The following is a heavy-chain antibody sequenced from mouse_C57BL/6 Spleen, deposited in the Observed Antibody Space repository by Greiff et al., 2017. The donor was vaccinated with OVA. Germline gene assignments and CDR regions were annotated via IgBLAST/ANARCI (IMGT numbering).Heavy chain of an antibody. CDR2: IDPENGDT. CDR1: GFNIKDDY. Sequence: VQLQQSGAELVRPGASVKLSCTASGFNIKDDYMHWVKQRPEQGLEWIGRIDPENGDTEYASKFQGKATITADTSSNTAYLQLSSLTSEDTAVYYCTTGSSWFAYWGQGTLVTVSA. J-gene: IGHJ3*01. CDR3: TTGSSWFAY. V-gene: IGHV14-4*01.